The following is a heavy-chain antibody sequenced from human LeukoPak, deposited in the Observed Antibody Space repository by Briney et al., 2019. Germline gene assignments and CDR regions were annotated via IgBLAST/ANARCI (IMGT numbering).Heavy chain of an antibody. D-gene: IGHD3-10*01. J-gene: IGHJ4*02. CDR1: GFTFSDYS. V-gene: IGHV3-23*01. CDR2: ISGSGGST. Sequence: GGSLRLSCEVSGFTFSDYSLNWVRQAPGKGLEWVSAISGSGGSTYYADSVKGRFTISRDNSKNTLYLQMNSLRAEDTAVYYCAKDGSGSYSGHWGQGTLVTVSS. CDR3: AKDGSGSYSGH.